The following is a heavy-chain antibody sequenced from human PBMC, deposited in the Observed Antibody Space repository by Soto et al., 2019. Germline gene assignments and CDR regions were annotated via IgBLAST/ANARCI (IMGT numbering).Heavy chain of an antibody. Sequence: QVQLVQSGAEVKKPGASVKVSCKASGYTFTSYDINWVRQATGQGLEWMGWMNPNSGNTGYAQKFEGRVTMTRNTSIRTAYMELSSLRSEDTAVYYCARGLYTMVRGEVYYYMDVWGKGTTVTVSS. J-gene: IGHJ6*03. CDR3: ARGLYTMVRGEVYYYMDV. CDR1: GYTFTSYD. CDR2: MNPNSGNT. V-gene: IGHV1-8*01. D-gene: IGHD3-10*01.